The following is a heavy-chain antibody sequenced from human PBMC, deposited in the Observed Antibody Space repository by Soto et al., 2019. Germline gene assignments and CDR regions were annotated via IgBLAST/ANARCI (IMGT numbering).Heavy chain of an antibody. D-gene: IGHD3-3*01. CDR2: IIPIFGTA. V-gene: IGHV1-69*01. J-gene: IGHJ4*02. CDR3: ARDSSNTIFGVVTHFDY. CDR1: GGTFSSYA. Sequence: QVQLVQSGAEVKKPGSSVKVSCKASGGTFSSYAISWVRQAPGQGLEWMGGIIPIFGTANYAQKFQGRVTITADESTSTAYLELSSLRSEDTDVYYCARDSSNTIFGVVTHFDYWGQGTLVTVSS.